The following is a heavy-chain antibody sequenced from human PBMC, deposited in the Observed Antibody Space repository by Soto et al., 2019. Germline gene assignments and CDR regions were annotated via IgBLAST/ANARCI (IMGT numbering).Heavy chain of an antibody. CDR1: GFNFNDYY. CDR3: ARRGGPGDY. CDR2: ISHSGHIT. Sequence: QVQLVESGGGLVKPGGSLRLSCAASGFNFNDYYMSWIRQAPGKGLEWLSYISHSGHITNYADSVKGRFTISRDNTKNSLYLQMNSLRAEDTAVYYCARRGGPGDYWGQGTLVTVSS. V-gene: IGHV3-11*01. D-gene: IGHD2-15*01. J-gene: IGHJ4*02.